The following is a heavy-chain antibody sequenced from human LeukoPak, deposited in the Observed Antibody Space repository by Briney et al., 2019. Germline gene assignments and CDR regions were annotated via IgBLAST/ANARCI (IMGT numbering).Heavy chain of an antibody. Sequence: GGSLRLSCAASGFTVSSNYMSWVRQAPGKGLEWVSVIYSGGSTYYADSVKGRFTISRHNSKNTLYLQMNSLRAEDTALYYCARDSVYSTSWSDHHHYGMDVWGQGTTVTVSS. D-gene: IGHD6-13*01. J-gene: IGHJ6*02. CDR3: ARDSVYSTSWSDHHHYGMDV. V-gene: IGHV3-53*01. CDR1: GFTVSSNY. CDR2: IYSGGST.